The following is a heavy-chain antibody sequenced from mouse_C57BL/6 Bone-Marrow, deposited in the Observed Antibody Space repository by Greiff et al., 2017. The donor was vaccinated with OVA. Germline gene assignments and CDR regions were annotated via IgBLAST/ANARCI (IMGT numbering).Heavy chain of an antibody. CDR3: ARQGDGYYYWYFDV. D-gene: IGHD2-3*01. CDR2: INPSSGYT. V-gene: IGHV1-4*01. CDR1: GYTFTSYT. Sequence: QVQLQQSGAELARPGASVKMSCKASGYTFTSYTMHWVKQRPGQGLEWIGYINPSSGYTKYNQKFKDKATLTADTSSSTAYMQLSSLTSEDSSVYYCARQGDGYYYWYFDVWGTGTTVTVSS. J-gene: IGHJ1*03.